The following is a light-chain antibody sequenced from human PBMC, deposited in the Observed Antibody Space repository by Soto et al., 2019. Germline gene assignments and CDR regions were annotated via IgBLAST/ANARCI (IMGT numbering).Light chain of an antibody. Sequence: QSVLTQPASVSGSLGQSITMSCTGSSSDVGTFNLVSWFQQHPGKAPKLLIFEGTKRPSGVADRFSGSKSGTTASLTISGLQAEDDDDYHWCSYAGTRSSGVFGTGTKLTVL. V-gene: IGLV2-23*01. J-gene: IGLJ1*01. CDR1: SSDVGTFNL. CDR2: EGT. CDR3: CSYAGTRSSGV.